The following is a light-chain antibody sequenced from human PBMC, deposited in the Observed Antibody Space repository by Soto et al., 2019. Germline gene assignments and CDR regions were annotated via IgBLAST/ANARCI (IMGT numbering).Light chain of an antibody. CDR2: DAS. CDR3: QQYKNWPPIT. V-gene: IGKV3-15*01. J-gene: IGKJ5*01. CDR1: QSVTSS. Sequence: EIVMTQSPATLSVSPGERATLSCRASQSVTSSLAWYQQKPGQAPRLLIYDASTRATGIAARFSGGGAETEFTLTISSLQSEDFAVYYCQQYKNWPPITFGQGTRLEIK.